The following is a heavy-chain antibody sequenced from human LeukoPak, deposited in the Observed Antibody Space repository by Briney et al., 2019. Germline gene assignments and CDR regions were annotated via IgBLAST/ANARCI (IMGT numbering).Heavy chain of an antibody. CDR1: GFTFSSYA. D-gene: IGHD2-2*01. CDR3: AKARRYCSSTSCPPASGMDV. CDR2: ISGSGGST. J-gene: IGHJ6*02. Sequence: PGGSLRLSCAASGFTFSSYAMSWVRQAPGKGLEWVSAISGSGGSTYYADSVKGRFTISRDNSKNTLYLQMNSLRAEETAVYYCAKARRYCSSTSCPPASGMDVWGQGTTVTVSS. V-gene: IGHV3-23*01.